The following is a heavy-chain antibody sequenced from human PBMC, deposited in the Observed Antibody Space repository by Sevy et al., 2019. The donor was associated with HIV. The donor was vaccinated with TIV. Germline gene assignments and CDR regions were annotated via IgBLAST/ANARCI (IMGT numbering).Heavy chain of an antibody. V-gene: IGHV3-21*01. Sequence: GGSLRLSCAASGFTFSSYSMNWVRQAPGKGLEWVSSISSSSSYIYYADSVKGRFTISRDNAKNSLYLQMNSLRAEDTAVYYCGRDYCSGGSCYSAFDYWGQGTLVTVSS. CDR2: ISSSSSYI. D-gene: IGHD2-15*01. J-gene: IGHJ4*02. CDR1: GFTFSSYS. CDR3: GRDYCSGGSCYSAFDY.